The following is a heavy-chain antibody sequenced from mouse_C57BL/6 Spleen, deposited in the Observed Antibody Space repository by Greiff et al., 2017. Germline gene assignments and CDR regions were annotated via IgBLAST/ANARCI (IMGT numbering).Heavy chain of an antibody. Sequence: EVQLMESGGGLVKPGGSLKLSCAASGFTFSSYAMSWVRQTPEKRLEWVATISDGGSYTYYPDNVKGRFTISRDNAKNNLYLQMSHLKSEDTAMYYCASPPPGAMDYWGQGTSVTVSS. CDR2: ISDGGSYT. CDR1: GFTFSSYA. J-gene: IGHJ4*01. CDR3: ASPPPGAMDY. V-gene: IGHV5-4*01.